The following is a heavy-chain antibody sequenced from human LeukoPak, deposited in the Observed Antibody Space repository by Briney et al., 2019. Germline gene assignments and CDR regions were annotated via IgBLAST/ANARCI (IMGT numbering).Heavy chain of an antibody. CDR1: GFTFSSSA. CDR3: AKVVSGNWGGLDL. CDR2: ISDSGGST. D-gene: IGHD1-14*01. J-gene: IGHJ3*01. Sequence: GGSLRLSCAASGFTFSSSAVSWVRQAPGKGLEWVSTISDSGGSTYYADSVKGRFTISRDNSKNTLYLQMNSLRAEDTALYYCAKVVSGNWGGLDLWGQGTMVSVSS. V-gene: IGHV3-23*01.